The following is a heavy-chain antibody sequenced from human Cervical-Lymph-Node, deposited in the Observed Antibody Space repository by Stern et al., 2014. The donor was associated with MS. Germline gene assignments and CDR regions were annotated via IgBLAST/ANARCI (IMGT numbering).Heavy chain of an antibody. CDR3: ARDQRGITIFGVVTDYYYLGMDV. D-gene: IGHD3-3*01. CDR1: GYIFTGYY. V-gene: IGHV1-2*02. CDR2: INPNTGGT. Sequence: QVQLGQSGAEVKKPGASVKVSCKTSGYIFTGYYIHWVRQAPGQGLEWIAWINPNTGGTKYAQKFQGRLAMSRDTSISTAYVELSSLTSDDTAVYYCARDQRGITIFGVVTDYYYLGMDVWGQGTTVTVSS. J-gene: IGHJ6*02.